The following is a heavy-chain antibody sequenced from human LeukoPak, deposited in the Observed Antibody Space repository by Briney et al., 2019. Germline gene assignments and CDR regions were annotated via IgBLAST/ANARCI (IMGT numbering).Heavy chain of an antibody. CDR1: GGTFSSYA. CDR3: ARGPEPAATYWAYYGMDV. CDR2: IIPIFGTA. Sequence: ASVKVSCKASGGTFSSYAISWVRQAPGQGLEWMGGIIPIFGTANYAQKFQGRVTITADESTSTAYMELSSLRSEDTAVYYCARGPEPAATYWAYYGMDVWGQGTTVTVSS. V-gene: IGHV1-69*13. J-gene: IGHJ6*02. D-gene: IGHD2-2*01.